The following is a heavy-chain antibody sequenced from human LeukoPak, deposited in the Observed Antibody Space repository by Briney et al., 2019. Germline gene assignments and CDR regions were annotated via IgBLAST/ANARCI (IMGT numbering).Heavy chain of an antibody. J-gene: IGHJ6*02. CDR2: IIPIFGTA. CDR1: RGTFSSYA. D-gene: IGHD3-10*01. CDR3: ARVLPNLSRGMDV. Sequence: GASVKVSCKASRGTFSSYAISWVRQAPGQGLEWMGGIIPIFGTANYAQKFQGRVTITADESTSTAYMELSSLRSEDTAVYYCARVLPNLSRGMDVWGQGTTVTVSS. V-gene: IGHV1-69*13.